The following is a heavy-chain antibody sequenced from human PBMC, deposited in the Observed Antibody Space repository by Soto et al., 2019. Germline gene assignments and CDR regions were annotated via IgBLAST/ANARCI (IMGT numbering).Heavy chain of an antibody. CDR1: GFTCSSYA. D-gene: IGHD5-12*01. CDR2: ISGSGGST. J-gene: IGHJ6*02. CDR3: AKALSGYPYYYYGMDV. Sequence: RLSCAASGFTCSSYAMSWVRQAPGKGLEWVSAISGSGGSTYYADSVKGRFTISRDNSKNTLYLQMNSLRAEDTAVYYCAKALSGYPYYYYGMDVWGQGTTVTVSS. V-gene: IGHV3-23*01.